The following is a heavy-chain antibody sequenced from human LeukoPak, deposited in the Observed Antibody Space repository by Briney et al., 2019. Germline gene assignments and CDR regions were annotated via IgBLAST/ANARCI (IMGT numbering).Heavy chain of an antibody. Sequence: HPGGSLRLSCAASGFPFSSYTIHWVRQTPGKGLEWVAVISYDGSYKYYADSVKGRFTISRDNSKNTLYLQMNSLRAEDTAVYYCARDQPPAIFGVVIMSYWGQGTLVTVSS. CDR1: GFPFSSYT. D-gene: IGHD3-3*01. CDR2: ISYDGSYK. V-gene: IGHV3-30-3*01. CDR3: ARDQPPAIFGVVIMSY. J-gene: IGHJ4*02.